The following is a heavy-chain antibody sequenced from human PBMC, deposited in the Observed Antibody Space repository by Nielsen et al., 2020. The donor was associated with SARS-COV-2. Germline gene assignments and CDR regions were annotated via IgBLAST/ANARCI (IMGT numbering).Heavy chain of an antibody. V-gene: IGHV3-7*03. CDR2: IKEDGTDK. J-gene: IGHJ4*02. CDR3: TRVYYYGSGSLDY. CDR1: GFIFSTYW. Sequence: GESLKISCAASGFIFSTYWMTWVRQAPGKGLEWVANIKEDGTDKYYVDSVNGRFTISRDNAKNSLYLQMNSLKTEDTAVYYCTRVYYYGSGSLDYWGQGTLVTVSS. D-gene: IGHD3-10*01.